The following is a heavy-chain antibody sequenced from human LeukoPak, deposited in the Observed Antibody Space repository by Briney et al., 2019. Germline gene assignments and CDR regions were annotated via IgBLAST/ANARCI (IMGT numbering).Heavy chain of an antibody. D-gene: IGHD3-22*01. J-gene: IGHJ4*02. CDR2: MSPSGTT. CDR3: ARGQDDRSGTFDY. CDR1: GDSVSSGNYY. V-gene: IGHV4-61*01. Sequence: SGTLSLTCTVSGDSVSSGNYYLSWIRQPPGKGLDWITYMSPSGTTKYNPSLKSRVTTSVDTSRTQFPLRLSSVTAADTAVYYCARGQDDRSGTFDYWGQGILVTVSS.